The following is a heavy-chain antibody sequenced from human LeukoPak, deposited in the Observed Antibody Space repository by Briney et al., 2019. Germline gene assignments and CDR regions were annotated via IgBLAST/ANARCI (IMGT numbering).Heavy chain of an antibody. D-gene: IGHD2-2*01. CDR3: ATLGYCSSTSCSGAPYFDY. J-gene: IGHJ4*02. CDR2: INHSGST. CDR1: GGSFSGYY. Sequence: SETLSLTCAVYGGSFSGYYWSWIRQPPGKGLEWIGEINHSGSTNYNPSLKSRVTISVDTSKNQFSLKLSSVTAADTAVYYCATLGYCSSTSCSGAPYFDYWGQGTLVTVSS. V-gene: IGHV4-34*01.